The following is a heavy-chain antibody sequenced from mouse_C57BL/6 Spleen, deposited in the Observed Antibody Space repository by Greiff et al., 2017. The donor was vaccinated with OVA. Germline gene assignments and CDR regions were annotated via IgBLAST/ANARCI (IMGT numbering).Heavy chain of an antibody. V-gene: IGHV1-69*01. CDR3: ARELTDY. CDR2: IDPSDSYT. D-gene: IGHD4-1*01. CDR1: GYTFTSYW. Sequence: VQLQQPGAELVMPGASVKLSCKASGYTFTSYWMHWVKQRPGQGLEWIGEIDPSDSYTNYNQKFKGKSTLTVDKSSSTAFMQLSSLTSEDSAVYYCARELTDYWGQGTTLTVSS. J-gene: IGHJ2*01.